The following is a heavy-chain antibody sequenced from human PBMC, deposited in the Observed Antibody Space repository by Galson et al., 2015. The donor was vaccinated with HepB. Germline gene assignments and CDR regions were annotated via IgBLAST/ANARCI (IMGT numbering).Heavy chain of an antibody. CDR1: GFTFSNYA. CDR2: ISGSAYST. CDR3: AKSTASYGPSDAFDV. Sequence: SLRLSCAASGFTFSNYAMSWVRQAPGKGLEWISSISGSAYSTYYADSVKGRFFISRDNSKNTLYLHMNSLRAEDTALYYRAKSTASYGPSDAFDVWGQGTMVTVSS. V-gene: IGHV3-23*01. J-gene: IGHJ3*01. D-gene: IGHD5-18*01.